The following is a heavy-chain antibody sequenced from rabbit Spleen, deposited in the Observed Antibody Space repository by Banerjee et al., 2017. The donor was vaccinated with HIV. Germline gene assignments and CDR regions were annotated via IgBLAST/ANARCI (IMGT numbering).Heavy chain of an antibody. Sequence: QEQLEESGGDLVKPEGSLTLTCTASGFSFSSSYWICWVRQAPGKGLEWIACIYTINSGNTHYASWAKGRFTISKTSSTTVTLQMTSLTAADTATYFCARDRADIGGDYGPYYFDLWGPGTLVTVS. CDR1: GFSFSSSYW. V-gene: IGHV1S45*01. D-gene: IGHD2-1*01. CDR2: IYTINSGNT. J-gene: IGHJ4*01. CDR3: ARDRADIGGDYGPYYFDL.